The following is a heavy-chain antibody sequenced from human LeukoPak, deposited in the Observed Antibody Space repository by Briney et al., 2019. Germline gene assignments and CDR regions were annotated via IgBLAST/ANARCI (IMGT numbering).Heavy chain of an antibody. CDR2: IYYSGST. CDR1: GGSISSSSYY. CDR3: AREGGPYRPLDY. V-gene: IGHV4-39*02. J-gene: IGHJ4*02. Sequence: SETLSLTCTVSGGSISSSSYYWGWIRQPPGKGLEWIGSIYYSGSTYYNPSLKSRVTIPVDTSKNQFSLKLSSVTAADTAVYYCAREGGPYRPLDYSGQGTLVTVAS.